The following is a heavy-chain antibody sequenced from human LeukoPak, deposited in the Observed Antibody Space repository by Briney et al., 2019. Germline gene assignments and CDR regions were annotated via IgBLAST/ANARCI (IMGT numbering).Heavy chain of an antibody. CDR2: IYYSGGT. CDR1: GGSIRSYF. V-gene: IGHV4-59*01. D-gene: IGHD3-22*01. CDR3: ARDDSSASRAFDI. J-gene: IGHJ3*02. Sequence: PSETLSLTCTVSGGSIRSYFWSWIRQPPGKGLEWIGYIYYSGGTNYNPSLKSRVTISVGTSKNQFSLKLSSVTAADTAVYYCARDDSSASRAFDIWGQGTMVTVSS.